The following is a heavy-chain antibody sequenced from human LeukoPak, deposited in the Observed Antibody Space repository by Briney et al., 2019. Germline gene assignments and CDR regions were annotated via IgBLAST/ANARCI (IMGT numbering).Heavy chain of an antibody. J-gene: IGHJ2*01. CDR1: GFTFSSYW. D-gene: IGHD3-22*01. V-gene: IGHV3-74*01. CDR2: INSDGSST. Sequence: GGSLRLSCAASGFTFSSYWMHWVRHAPGKGLVWVSRINSDGSSTIYADSVKGRFTISRDNAKNTLYLQMNRLRAEDTAVYYCARDLFWDSSGYFGWYWYFDLWGRGTLVTVSS. CDR3: ARDLFWDSSGYFGWYWYFDL.